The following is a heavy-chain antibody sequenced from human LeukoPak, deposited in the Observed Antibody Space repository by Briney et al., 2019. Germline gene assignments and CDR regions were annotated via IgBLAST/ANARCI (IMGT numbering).Heavy chain of an antibody. V-gene: IGHV3-30*18. CDR1: GFTFSSYG. CDR3: AYDSSGYFDY. J-gene: IGHJ4*02. CDR2: ISYDGSKK. Sequence: GGSLRLSCAASGFTFSSYGMHWVRQAPGKGLEWVAVISYDGSKKYYADSVKGRFTISRDNSKNTLYLQMNSLRAEDTAVYYCAYDSSGYFDYWGQGTLVTVSS. D-gene: IGHD3-22*01.